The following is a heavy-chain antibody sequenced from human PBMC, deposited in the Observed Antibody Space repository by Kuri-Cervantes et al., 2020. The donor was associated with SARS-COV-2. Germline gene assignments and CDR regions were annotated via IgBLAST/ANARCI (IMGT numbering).Heavy chain of an antibody. D-gene: IGHD2-2*02. V-gene: IGHV5-51*01. CDR1: GYSFTSYW. J-gene: IGHJ4*02. CDR2: IYPGDSDT. CDR3: ARQSADCSSTSCYIDY. Sequence: GESLMISWKGSGYSFTSYWIGWVRQMPGKGLEWMGIIYPGDSDTRYSPSFQGQVTISADKSISTAYLQWSSLKASDTAMYYCARQSADCSSTSCYIDYWGQGTLVTVSS.